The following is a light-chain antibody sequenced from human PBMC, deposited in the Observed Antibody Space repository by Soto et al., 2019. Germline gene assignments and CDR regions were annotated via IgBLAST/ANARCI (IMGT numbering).Light chain of an antibody. CDR1: QSVSSSY. J-gene: IGKJ2*01. CDR2: GAS. V-gene: IGKV3-20*01. CDR3: QQYGNSPRT. Sequence: EIVLTQSPGTLSLSPGERATLSCRASQSVSSSYLAWYQQKPGQAPRLLIYGASSRATGIPDRFSGSGSGTDFTLTISRLEPEDFAVYYCQQYGNSPRTFGQVTKLEIK.